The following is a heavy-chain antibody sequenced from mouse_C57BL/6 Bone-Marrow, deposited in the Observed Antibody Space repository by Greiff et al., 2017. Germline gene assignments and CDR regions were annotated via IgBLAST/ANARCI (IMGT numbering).Heavy chain of an antibody. J-gene: IGHJ4*01. CDR1: GYTFTDYY. Sequence: EVQLQQSGPELVKPGASVKISCKASGYTFTDYYMNRVKQSHGKSLEWIGDINPNNGGTSYNQKFKGKATLTVDKSSSTAYMELRSLTSEDSAVYYCAREDYDRGNAMDYWGQGTSVTVSS. V-gene: IGHV1-26*01. CDR3: AREDYDRGNAMDY. D-gene: IGHD2-4*01. CDR2: INPNNGGT.